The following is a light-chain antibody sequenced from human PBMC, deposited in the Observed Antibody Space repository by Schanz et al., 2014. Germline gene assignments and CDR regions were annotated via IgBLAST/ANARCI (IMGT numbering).Light chain of an antibody. J-gene: IGKJ3*01. CDR1: QSVSSN. V-gene: IGKV3-15*01. Sequence: EIVMTQSPDTLSVSPGERATLSCRASQSVSSNLAWYQQKPGQAPRLLIDGASTRATGIPARFSGSGSGTDFTLTISRLEPEDFAVYFCQQYNNWPLAFGPGTKVDIK. CDR2: GAS. CDR3: QQYNNWPLA.